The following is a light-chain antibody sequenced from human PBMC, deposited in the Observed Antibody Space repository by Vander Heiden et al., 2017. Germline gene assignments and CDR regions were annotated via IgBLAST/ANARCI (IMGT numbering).Light chain of an antibody. CDR2: IIS. V-gene: IGKV1-9*01. J-gene: IGKJ4*01. CDR3: QHLHHCTT. Sequence: DIQLTQSPSFLSASVGDSVTLTCRASKDITNYLAWYQQKPGKAPKLLIYIISHLQRGVPSRFRGYGFGTEFNLTISSLEPDDFATYYCQHLHHCTTFGGGTKVEIK. CDR1: KDITNY.